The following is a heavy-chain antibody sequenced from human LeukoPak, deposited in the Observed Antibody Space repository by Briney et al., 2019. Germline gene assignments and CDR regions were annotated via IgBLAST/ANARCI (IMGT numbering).Heavy chain of an antibody. V-gene: IGHV3-9*01. CDR3: ATYSILNAREFRY. CDR1: GFTFDDYA. J-gene: IGHJ1*01. CDR2: ISWNSGSI. Sequence: GGSLRLSCAASGFTFDDYAMHWVRQAPGKGLEWASGISWNSGSIGYADSVKGRFTISRDNAKNSVYLQMNSLGADDTAVYYCATYSILNAREFRYWGQGTLVTVTS. D-gene: IGHD4-11*01.